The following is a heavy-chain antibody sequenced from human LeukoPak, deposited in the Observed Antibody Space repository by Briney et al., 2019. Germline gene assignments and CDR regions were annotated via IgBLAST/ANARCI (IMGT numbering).Heavy chain of an antibody. D-gene: IGHD1-1*01. V-gene: IGHV3-30*07. CDR2: ISDDGSNR. CDR1: GFTFSTYA. J-gene: IGHJ4*02. Sequence: GGSLRLSCAASGFTFSTYAMHWVRQAPGKGPEWVAVISDDGSNRYFADSVKGRFTISRDDSKNTAYLQMNSLKTEDTAVYYCTRLGTTGTTDWGQGTLVTVSS. CDR3: TRLGTTGTTD.